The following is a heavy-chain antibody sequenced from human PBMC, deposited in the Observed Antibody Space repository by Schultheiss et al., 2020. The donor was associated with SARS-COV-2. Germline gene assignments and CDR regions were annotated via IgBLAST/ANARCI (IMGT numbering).Heavy chain of an antibody. D-gene: IGHD4-17*01. V-gene: IGHV4-34*01. CDR3: ATEAHDDYRDPNYFDY. J-gene: IGHJ4*02. CDR1: GGSFSGYY. CDR2: INHSGST. Sequence: SETLSLTCAVYGGSFSGYYWSWIRQPPGKGLEWIGEINHSGSTNYNPSLKSRVTISVDTSKNQFSLKLSSVTAADTAVYYCATEAHDDYRDPNYFDYWGQGTLVTVSS.